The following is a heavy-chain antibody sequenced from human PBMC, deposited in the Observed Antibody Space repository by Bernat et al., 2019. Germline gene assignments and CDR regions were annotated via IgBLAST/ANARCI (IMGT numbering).Heavy chain of an antibody. J-gene: IGHJ4*02. CDR3: ARDADRLGRFDY. D-gene: IGHD6-19*01. V-gene: IGHV3-21*02. CDR1: GLTFGSYG. CDR2: ISSSSTYI. Sequence: EVQLGGSGEGLVRPGGSLESPGEASGLTFGSYGMNWVGQAPGKGLEWVSSISSSSTYIYYADSVKGRFTISRDNAENSLYLQVNSLRAEDTAVYYCARDADRLGRFDYWGQGTLVTVSS.